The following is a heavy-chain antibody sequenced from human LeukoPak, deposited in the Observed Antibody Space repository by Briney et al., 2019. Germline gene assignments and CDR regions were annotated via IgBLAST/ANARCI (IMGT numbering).Heavy chain of an antibody. CDR1: GGTFSGYY. CDR2: INHSGST. CDR3: ARHDYGYYPPHF. Sequence: PSETLSLTCAVYGGTFSGYYWSWIRQPPGKGLEWIGEINHSGSTNYNPSLKSRVPISLDTSKNQFHPKLSTVTAEDTAVYDCARHDYGYYPPHFWGKGTVVTVSS. D-gene: IGHD4-17*01. V-gene: IGHV4-34*01. J-gene: IGHJ4*02.